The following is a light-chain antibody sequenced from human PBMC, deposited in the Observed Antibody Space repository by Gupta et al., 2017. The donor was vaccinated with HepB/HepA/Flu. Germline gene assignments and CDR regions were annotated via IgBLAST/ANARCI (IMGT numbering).Light chain of an antibody. CDR2: SAS. CDR3: QQLDHYPLS. V-gene: IGKV1-9*01. Sequence: DIYFTQSPRFLSVSVGDKVTITCRASQGIRSHLAWYQQNPGRAPELLVYSASTLQNDVPSRFSGSGSGTEFTLTISDLQPDDFATYYCQQLDHYPLSFGGGTKVAIK. J-gene: IGKJ4*01. CDR1: QGIRSH.